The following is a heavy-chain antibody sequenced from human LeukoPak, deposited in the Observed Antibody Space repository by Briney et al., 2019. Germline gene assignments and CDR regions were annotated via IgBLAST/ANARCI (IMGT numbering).Heavy chain of an antibody. V-gene: IGHV1-69*04. CDR1: GGTFSSYT. J-gene: IGHJ4*02. CDR2: IIPILGIA. Sequence: SLKLSCKASGGTFSSYTISWVRQAPGQGLEWMGRIIPILGIANYAHTFKGRFTITADKSTSTAYMDRSSPRSEYTAVYYCARDRGSYSPFYYCGQGTLFTVSS. CDR3: ARDRGSYSPFYY. D-gene: IGHD1-26*01.